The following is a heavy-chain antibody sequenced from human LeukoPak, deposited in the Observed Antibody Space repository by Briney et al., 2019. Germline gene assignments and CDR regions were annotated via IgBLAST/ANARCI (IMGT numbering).Heavy chain of an antibody. V-gene: IGHV1-8*01. CDR2: MNPNSGNT. J-gene: IGHJ6*03. CDR3: ARKGVEQLVWIYYYYMDV. CDR1: GYTFTSYD. Sequence: ASVKVSCKASGYTFTSYDINWVRQAAGQALECMGWMNPNSGNTGYAQKFQGRVTMTRNTSISTAYMELSSLRSENTALYYCARKGVEQLVWIYYYYMDVWGKGTTVTVSS. D-gene: IGHD6-6*01.